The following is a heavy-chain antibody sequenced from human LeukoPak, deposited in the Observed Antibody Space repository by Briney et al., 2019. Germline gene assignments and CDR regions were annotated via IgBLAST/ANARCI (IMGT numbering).Heavy chain of an antibody. CDR1: GFIFSSNG. CDR2: ISYDGSFE. D-gene: IGHD6-13*01. J-gene: IGHJ4*02. CDR3: AKTAASSTWYFPVDY. V-gene: IGHV3-30*18. Sequence: PGGSLRLSCAASGFIFSSNGMHWVRQAPGKGLEWVAVISYDGSFEYYADSVKGRFTISRDTSKNTLYLQMNTLRGEDTAVYYCAKTAASSTWYFPVDYWGQGTLVTVSS.